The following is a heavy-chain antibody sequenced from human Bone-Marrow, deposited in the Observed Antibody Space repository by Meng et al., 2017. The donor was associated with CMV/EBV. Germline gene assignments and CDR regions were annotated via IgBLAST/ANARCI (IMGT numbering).Heavy chain of an antibody. CDR2: VYYSGST. CDR1: GGSISSSSYY. D-gene: IGHD2-2*01. J-gene: IGHJ5*02. V-gene: IGHV4-39*07. Sequence: GSLRLSCTVSGGSISSSSYYWGWIRQPPGKGLEWIGTVYYSGSTFYSPSLKSRVTISADTSKNQFSLKLSSVTAADTAIYYCARGEDCTTTTCFAGGWFGPWGQGTLVTASS. CDR3: ARGEDCTTTTCFAGGWFGP.